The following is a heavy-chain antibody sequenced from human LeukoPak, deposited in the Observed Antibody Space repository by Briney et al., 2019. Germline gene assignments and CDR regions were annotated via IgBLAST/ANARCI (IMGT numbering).Heavy chain of an antibody. J-gene: IGHJ4*02. Sequence: GGSLRLSCAASGFTFSSYSMNWVRQAPGKGLEWVSSISSSSSYIYYADSVKGRFTISRDNAKSSLYLQMNSLRAEDTAVYYCARATYYDFWSGYYNRLDYWGQGTLVTVSS. CDR2: ISSSSSYI. CDR3: ARATYYDFWSGYYNRLDY. CDR1: GFTFSSYS. D-gene: IGHD3-3*01. V-gene: IGHV3-21*01.